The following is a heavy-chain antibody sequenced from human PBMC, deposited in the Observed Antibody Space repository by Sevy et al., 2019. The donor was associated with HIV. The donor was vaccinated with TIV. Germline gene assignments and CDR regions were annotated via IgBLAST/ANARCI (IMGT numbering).Heavy chain of an antibody. V-gene: IGHV4-4*07. Sequence: SETLSLSCTVSGGSISNYYWSWIRQPAGKGLEWIGRIYTSGRTNYHPSLKSRVTMSVDTSKNKFSLKLSSVTAADTAVYYCAREADGYNYVADYWGQGTLVTVSS. CDR2: IYTSGRT. CDR1: GGSISNYY. J-gene: IGHJ4*02. D-gene: IGHD5-12*01. CDR3: AREADGYNYVADY.